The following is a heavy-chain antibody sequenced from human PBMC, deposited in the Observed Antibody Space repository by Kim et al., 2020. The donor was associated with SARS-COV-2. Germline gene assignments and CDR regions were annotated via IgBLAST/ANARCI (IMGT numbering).Heavy chain of an antibody. J-gene: IGHJ4*02. CDR3: ARDSQDY. V-gene: IGHV3-30*01. CDR2: DGSNK. Sequence: DGSNKYYADSVQGRLTISRDNSKNTLYLQMNSLRAEDTAVYYCARDSQDYWGQGTLVTVSS.